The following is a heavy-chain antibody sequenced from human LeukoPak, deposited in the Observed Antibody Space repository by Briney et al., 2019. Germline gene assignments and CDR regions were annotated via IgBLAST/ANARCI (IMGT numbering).Heavy chain of an antibody. J-gene: IGHJ4*02. CDR3: ARAPTYWPPIPDDY. Sequence: SETLSLTCTVSGGSISSYYWSWIRQPPGKGLEWIGYIYYSGSTNYNPSLKSRATISVDTSKNQFSLKLSSVTAADTAVYYCARAPTYWPPIPDDYWGQGTLVTVSS. V-gene: IGHV4-59*01. CDR2: IYYSGST. CDR1: GGSISSYY. D-gene: IGHD2-15*01.